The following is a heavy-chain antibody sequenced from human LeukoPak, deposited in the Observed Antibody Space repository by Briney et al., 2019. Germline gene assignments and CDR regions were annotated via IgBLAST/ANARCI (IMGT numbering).Heavy chain of an antibody. CDR1: GGSIRSGSYH. V-gene: IGHV4-39*01. CDR2: LYYSGST. CDR3: AGLIRPGWFDP. D-gene: IGHD1-14*01. Sequence: PSETLSLTCTVSGGSIRSGSYHWGWIRQPPWKGLEWIGSLYYSGSTYYNPSLKSRVTISVDTSKNRFSLGLRSVTAADTAVYYCAGLIRPGWFDPWGQGTLVTVSS. J-gene: IGHJ5*02.